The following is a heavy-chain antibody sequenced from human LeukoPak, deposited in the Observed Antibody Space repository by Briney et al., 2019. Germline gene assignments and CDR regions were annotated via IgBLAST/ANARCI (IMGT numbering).Heavy chain of an antibody. CDR3: ATVTQYWYFDL. J-gene: IGHJ2*01. CDR2: INHSGST. Sequence: SGTLSLTCAVYGGSFSGYYWSWIRQPPGRGLEWIGEINHSGSTNYNPSLKSRVTISVDTSKNQFSPKLSSVTAADTAVYYCATVTQYWYFDLWGRGTLVTVSS. D-gene: IGHD4-17*01. V-gene: IGHV4-34*01. CDR1: GGSFSGYY.